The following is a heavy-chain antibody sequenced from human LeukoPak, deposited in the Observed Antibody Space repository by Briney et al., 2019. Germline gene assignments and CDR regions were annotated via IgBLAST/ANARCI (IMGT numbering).Heavy chain of an antibody. CDR1: GLTFSSYS. J-gene: IGHJ4*02. V-gene: IGHV3-21*01. CDR3: ARGVGGWFLDY. D-gene: IGHD2-15*01. Sequence: GGSLRLSCAASGLTFSSYSMNWVRQAPGKGLEWVSSISSSSSYIYYADSVKGRFTISRDNAKNSLYLQMNSLRAEDTAVYYCARGVGGWFLDYWGQGTLVTVSS. CDR2: ISSSSSYI.